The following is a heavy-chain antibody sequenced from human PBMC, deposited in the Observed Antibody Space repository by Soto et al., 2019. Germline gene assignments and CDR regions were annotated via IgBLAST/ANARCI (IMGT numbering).Heavy chain of an antibody. D-gene: IGHD3-10*01. V-gene: IGHV1-18*04. CDR1: GDTFTSYG. CDR3: ARLPHPYDSGSYLSRVGFDY. J-gene: IGHJ4*02. Sequence: ASAMFYCKASGDTFTSYGISWVRQAPGQGLEWMGWISAYNGNTNYAQKLQGRVTMTTDTSTSTAYMELRSLRSDDTAVYYCARLPHPYDSGSYLSRVGFDYWAQ. CDR2: ISAYNGNT.